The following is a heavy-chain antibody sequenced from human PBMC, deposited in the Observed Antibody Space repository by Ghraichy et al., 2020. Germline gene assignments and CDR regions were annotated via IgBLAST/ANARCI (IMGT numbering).Heavy chain of an antibody. CDR1: GGSISSYY. V-gene: IGHV4-59*01. Sequence: SQTLSLTCTVSGGSISSYYWSWIRQPPGKGLEWIGYIYYSGSTNYNPSLKSRVTISVDTSKNQFSLKLSSVTAADTAVYYCARQDIVVVPAVIGPGAFDIWGQGTMVTVSS. CDR3: ARQDIVVVPAVIGPGAFDI. D-gene: IGHD2-2*02. J-gene: IGHJ3*02. CDR2: IYYSGST.